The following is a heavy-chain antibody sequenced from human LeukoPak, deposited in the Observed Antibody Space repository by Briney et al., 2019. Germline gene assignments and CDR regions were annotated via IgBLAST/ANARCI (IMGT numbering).Heavy chain of an antibody. V-gene: IGHV4-59*12. Sequence: SETLSLTCTVSVDSMNNYYWSWIRQPPGKGLEWIGYIYHSGSTYYNPSLKSRVTISVDRSKNQFSLKLSSVTAADTAVYYCARAGGYCSSTSCSNWFDPWGQGTLVTVSS. CDR3: ARAGGYCSSTSCSNWFDP. CDR1: VDSMNNYY. J-gene: IGHJ5*02. D-gene: IGHD2-2*01. CDR2: IYHSGST.